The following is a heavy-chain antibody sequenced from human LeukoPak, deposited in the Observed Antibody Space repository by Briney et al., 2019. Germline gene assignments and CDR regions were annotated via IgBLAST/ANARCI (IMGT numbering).Heavy chain of an antibody. Sequence: ASVKVSCKVSGYTLKEFSMYWVRQAPGQGLEWMGWISPYNGNTNYAQKLQGRVTMTTDTSTSTVYMELRSLRSDDTAVYYCARCRSSTSCYFLDYWGQGTLVTVSS. V-gene: IGHV1-18*04. D-gene: IGHD2-2*01. J-gene: IGHJ4*02. CDR3: ARCRSSTSCYFLDY. CDR2: ISPYNGNT. CDR1: GYTLKEFS.